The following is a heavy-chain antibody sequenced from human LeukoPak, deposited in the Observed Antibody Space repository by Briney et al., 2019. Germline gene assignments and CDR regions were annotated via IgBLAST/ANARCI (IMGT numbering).Heavy chain of an antibody. CDR1: GLTVSSNY. V-gene: IGHV3-69-1*01. CDR2: ISASGTMT. D-gene: IGHD4/OR15-4a*01. J-gene: IGHJ4*02. Sequence: PGGSLRLSCAASGLTVSSNYINWVRQAPGKGLQWISSISASGTMTFYADSVQGRFTISRDNAKNSLHLQSNSLRAEDTAVYYCARHMVLSPCDYWGQGTLVAVSS. CDR3: ARHMVLSPCDY.